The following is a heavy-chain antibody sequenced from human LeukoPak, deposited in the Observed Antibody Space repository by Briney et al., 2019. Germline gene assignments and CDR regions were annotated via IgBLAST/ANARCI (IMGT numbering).Heavy chain of an antibody. CDR3: ARQYFDWLPNAFDL. CDR1: GYSISSGYY. D-gene: IGHD3-9*01. CDR2: IYHSGST. V-gene: IGHV4-38-2*01. J-gene: IGHJ3*01. Sequence: SETLSLTCAVSGYSISSGYYWGWIRQPPGKGLEWIGSIYHSGSTYYNPSLKSRVTISVDTSKNQFSLKLSSVTAADTAVYYCARQYFDWLPNAFDLWGQGTMVTLSS.